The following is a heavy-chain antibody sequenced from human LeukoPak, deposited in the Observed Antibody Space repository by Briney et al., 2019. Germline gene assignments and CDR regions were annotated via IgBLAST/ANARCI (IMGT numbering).Heavy chain of an antibody. Sequence: SETLSLTCAVSGGSISSGGYSWSWIRQPPGKGLEWIGYIYHSGSTNYNPSLKSRVTISVDTSKNQFSLKLSSVTAADTAAYYCARGNYDFWIDYWGQGTLVTVSS. D-gene: IGHD3-3*01. CDR1: GGSISSGGYS. CDR3: ARGNYDFWIDY. J-gene: IGHJ4*02. CDR2: IYHSGST. V-gene: IGHV4-30-2*01.